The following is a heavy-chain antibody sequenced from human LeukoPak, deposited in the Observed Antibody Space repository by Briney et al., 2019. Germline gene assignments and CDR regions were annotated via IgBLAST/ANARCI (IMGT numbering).Heavy chain of an antibody. V-gene: IGHV1-18*01. CDR3: ARDSIVVVPAAMSDY. Sequence: ASVKVSCKASGYTFTSYGISWVRQAPGQGLEWMGWISAYNGNTNYAQKFLGRVTMTTDTSTSTAYMELRSLRSDDTAVYYCARDSIVVVPAAMSDYWGQGTLVTVSS. J-gene: IGHJ4*02. CDR1: GYTFTSYG. D-gene: IGHD2-2*01. CDR2: ISAYNGNT.